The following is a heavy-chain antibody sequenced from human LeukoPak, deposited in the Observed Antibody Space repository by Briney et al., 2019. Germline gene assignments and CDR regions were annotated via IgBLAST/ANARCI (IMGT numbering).Heavy chain of an antibody. CDR1: GYTFTSYG. D-gene: IGHD3-10*01. CDR2: ISAYNGNT. J-gene: IGHJ5*02. Sequence: ASVKGSCKASGYTFTSYGISWVRQAPGQGLEWMGWISAYNGNTNYAQKLQGRVTMTTDTSTSTAYMELRSLRSDDTAVYYCARDGYGSGSYLWWFDPWGQGTLVTVSS. V-gene: IGHV1-18*04. CDR3: ARDGYGSGSYLWWFDP.